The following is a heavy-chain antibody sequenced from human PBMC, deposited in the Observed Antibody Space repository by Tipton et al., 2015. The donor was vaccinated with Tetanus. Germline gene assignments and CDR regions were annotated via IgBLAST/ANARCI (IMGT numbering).Heavy chain of an antibody. CDR3: ARAYCNLDRKGPFDS. Sequence: TLSLTCTVSGDSVRSGDYQWNWIRQSPGKGLEWLAYISNSGRTNSNYDLKSRITISRDTSKNQFSLSLTSVTAADTAVYYCARAYCNLDRKGPFDSGAQGTHVSVPS. J-gene: IGHJ4*02. CDR2: ISNSGRT. D-gene: IGHD2/OR15-2a*01. CDR1: GDSVRSGDYQ. V-gene: IGHV4-61*08.